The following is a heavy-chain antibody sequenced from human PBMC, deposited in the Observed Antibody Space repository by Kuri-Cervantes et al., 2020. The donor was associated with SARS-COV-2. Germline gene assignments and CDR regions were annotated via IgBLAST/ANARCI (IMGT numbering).Heavy chain of an antibody. CDR3: ARDIGDWNPDGFDI. CDR1: GYTFTNND. D-gene: IGHD1-1*01. Sequence: ASVKVSCKASGYTFTNNDVNWLRQASGQGLEWMGWMNPDTGNAGYAQKFQGRVTMTRITPISTAYMELSSLRFEDAAVYYCARDIGDWNPDGFDIWGQGTMVTVSS. J-gene: IGHJ3*02. CDR2: MNPDTGNA. V-gene: IGHV1-8*02.